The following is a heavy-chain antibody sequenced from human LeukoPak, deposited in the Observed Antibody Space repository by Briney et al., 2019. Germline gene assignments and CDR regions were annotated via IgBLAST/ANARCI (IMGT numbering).Heavy chain of an antibody. CDR3: ARDGTRTDDY. J-gene: IGHJ4*02. CDR2: ISGNNDNP. D-gene: IGHD1-26*01. Sequence: GASVKVSCKTSGYTFSNIGISWVRQAPGQGLEWMGWISGNNDNPKYGQKFQGRFTMTTDSSTSTAYMELRNLRSDDTAAYYCARDGTRTDDYWGQGTLVTVSS. V-gene: IGHV1-18*01. CDR1: GYTFSNIG.